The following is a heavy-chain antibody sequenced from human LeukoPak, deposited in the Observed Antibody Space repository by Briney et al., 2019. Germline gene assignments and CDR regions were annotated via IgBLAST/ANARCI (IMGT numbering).Heavy chain of an antibody. CDR1: GGSISGYY. V-gene: IGHV4-34*01. J-gene: IGHJ4*02. CDR3: ARGFFSRSPRPFDY. Sequence: PSETLSLTCTVSGGSISGYYWSWIRQPPGKGLEWIGEINHSGSTNYNPSLESRVTISVDTSKNQFSLKLSSVTAADTAVYYCARGFFSRSPRPFDYWGQGTLVTVSS. CDR2: INHSGST. D-gene: IGHD6-13*01.